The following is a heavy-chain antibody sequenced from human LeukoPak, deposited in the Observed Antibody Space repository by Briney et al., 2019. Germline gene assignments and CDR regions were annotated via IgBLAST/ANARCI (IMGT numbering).Heavy chain of an antibody. V-gene: IGHV3-48*03. D-gene: IGHD1-26*01. Sequence: PGGSLRLSCAASGFTFSSYEMNWVRQAPGKGLEGVSYISSSGSTIYYADSVKGRFTISRDNAKNSLYLQMNSLRAEDTAVYYCARDPYSGAYYEGYYYYYMDVWGKGTTVTVSS. CDR3: ARDPYSGAYYEGYYYYYMDV. J-gene: IGHJ6*03. CDR1: GFTFSSYE. CDR2: ISSSGSTI.